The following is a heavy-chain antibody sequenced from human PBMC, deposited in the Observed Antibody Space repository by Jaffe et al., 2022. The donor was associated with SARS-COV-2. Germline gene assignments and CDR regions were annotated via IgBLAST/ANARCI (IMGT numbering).Heavy chain of an antibody. J-gene: IGHJ6*03. CDR2: INSDGSST. V-gene: IGHV3-74*01. Sequence: EVQLVESGGGLVQPGGSLRLSCAASGFTFSSYWMHWVRQAPGKGLVWVSRINSDGSSTSYADSVKGRFTISRDNAKNTLYLQMNSLRAEDTAVYYCARDPSSLLLLWFGDQGGLDYMDVWGKGTTVTVSS. D-gene: IGHD3-10*01. CDR1: GFTFSSYW. CDR3: ARDPSSLLLLWFGDQGGLDYMDV.